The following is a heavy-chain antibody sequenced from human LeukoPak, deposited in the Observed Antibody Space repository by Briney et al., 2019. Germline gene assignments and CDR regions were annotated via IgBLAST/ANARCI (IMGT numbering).Heavy chain of an antibody. CDR2: IKEDGSKK. Sequence: PGGSLRLSCAASGFTFSGCWMTWVRQAPGKGLEWVANIKEDGSKKNYVGSVKGRFTIFRDNAKNSLYLQMNSLRAEDTAVYYCATPLDYYDSSGYHQGGDWGQGTLVTVSS. J-gene: IGHJ4*02. V-gene: IGHV3-7*03. D-gene: IGHD3-22*01. CDR3: ATPLDYYDSSGYHQGGD. CDR1: GFTFSGCW.